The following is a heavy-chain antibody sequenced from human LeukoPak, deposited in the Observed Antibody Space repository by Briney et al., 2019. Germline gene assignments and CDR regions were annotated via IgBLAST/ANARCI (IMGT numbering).Heavy chain of an antibody. D-gene: IGHD3-22*01. J-gene: IGHJ3*02. V-gene: IGHV1-18*01. CDR3: AKTYYYDSSGYYYTPNAFDI. CDR2: ISAYNGNT. Sequence: GASVKVSCKASGYTFTSYGISWVRQAPGQGLEWMGWISAYNGNTNYAQKLQGRVTMTTDTSTSTAYMELRSLRSDDTAVYYCAKTYYYDSSGYYYTPNAFDIWGQGTMVTVSS. CDR1: GYTFTSYG.